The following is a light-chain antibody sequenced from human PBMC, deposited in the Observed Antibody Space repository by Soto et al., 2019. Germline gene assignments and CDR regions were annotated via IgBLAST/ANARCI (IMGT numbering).Light chain of an antibody. CDR3: QQSFRRWT. Sequence: DIQMTQSPSSLSASVGDRITITCRASQSISWKLNWYQQRPGKAPKLLIYAASSLQSGVPSRFSGSGSGTGFTLTISSLQPADFATYDCQQSFRRWTFGQGNKVEIK. J-gene: IGKJ1*01. CDR1: QSISWK. CDR2: AAS. V-gene: IGKV1-39*01.